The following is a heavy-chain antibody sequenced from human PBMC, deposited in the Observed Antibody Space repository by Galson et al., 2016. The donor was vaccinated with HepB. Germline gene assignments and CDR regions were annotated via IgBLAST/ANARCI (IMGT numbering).Heavy chain of an antibody. Sequence: SLRLSCAASGFTFDIYGMHWVRQAPGKGLEWVAVTSYDGLNRYYVDSVKGRFTISKDNSKNTLYLQMDSRRVEDTAVYYCARRDESLFVDYWGRGTLVTVSS. CDR1: GFTFDIYG. CDR3: ARRDESLFVDY. CDR2: TSYDGLNR. D-gene: IGHD2-21*01. J-gene: IGHJ4*02. V-gene: IGHV3-30*03.